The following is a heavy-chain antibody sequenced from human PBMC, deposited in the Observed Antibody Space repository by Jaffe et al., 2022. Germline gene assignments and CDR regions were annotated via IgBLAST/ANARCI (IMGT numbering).Heavy chain of an antibody. Sequence: QLQLQESGPGLVKPSETLSLTCTVSGGSISSSSYYWGWIRQPPGKGLEWIGSIYYSGSTYYNPSLKSRVTISVDTSKNQFSLKLSSVTAADTAVYYCARSAYCGGDCYYEYFQHWGQGTLVTVSS. J-gene: IGHJ1*01. D-gene: IGHD2-21*01. CDR1: GGSISSSSYY. CDR2: IYYSGST. V-gene: IGHV4-39*01. CDR3: ARSAYCGGDCYYEYFQH.